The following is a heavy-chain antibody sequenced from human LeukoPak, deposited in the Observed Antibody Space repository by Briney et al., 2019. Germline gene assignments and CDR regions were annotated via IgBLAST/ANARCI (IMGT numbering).Heavy chain of an antibody. Sequence: GGSLRLSCAASGFTVSSNYISWVRQAPGKGLEWVPVIYSGGSTYYADSVKGRFTISRDNSKNTLYLQMNSLRAEDTAVYYCARGLSYYDSSGYYPPSDYWGQGTLVTVSS. CDR3: ARGLSYYDSSGYYPPSDY. CDR1: GFTVSSNY. J-gene: IGHJ4*02. D-gene: IGHD3-22*01. V-gene: IGHV3-66*01. CDR2: IYSGGST.